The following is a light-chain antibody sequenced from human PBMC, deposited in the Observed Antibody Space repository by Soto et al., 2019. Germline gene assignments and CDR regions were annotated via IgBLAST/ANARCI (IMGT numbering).Light chain of an antibody. V-gene: IGLV2-18*01. CDR1: TTDIGNYNF. CDR3: GLYSSMGSLM. CDR2: DVN. Sequence: QSALTQPPSVSGSPGQSVTISCTATTTDIGNYNFVSWYQQSPGTAPKLIIYDVNNRPSGAPDRFSGSTSGNTASLTISGLQAEDETDYFCGLYSSMGSLMFGPGTKVTVL. J-gene: IGLJ1*01.